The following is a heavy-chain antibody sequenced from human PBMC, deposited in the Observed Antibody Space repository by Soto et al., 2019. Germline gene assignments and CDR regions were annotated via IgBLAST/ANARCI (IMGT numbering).Heavy chain of an antibody. J-gene: IGHJ4*02. CDR1: GGSVSSGSYY. V-gene: IGHV4-61*01. CDR2: IYYSGST. D-gene: IGHD4-17*01. CDR3: ATTLYDYGDYGYGY. Sequence: QVQLQESGPGLVKPSETLSLTCTVSGGSVSSGSYYWSWIRQPPGKGLEWIGYIYYSGSTNYNPSIKSRVTISVDTSKNQFSLKLSSVTAADTAVYYCATTLYDYGDYGYGYWGQGTLVTVSS.